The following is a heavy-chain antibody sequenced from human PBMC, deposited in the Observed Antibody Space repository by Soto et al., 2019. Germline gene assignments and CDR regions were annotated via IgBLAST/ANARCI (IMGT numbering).Heavy chain of an antibody. D-gene: IGHD1-1*01. CDR1: GGSRTTGDQY. CDR2: INHRGSL. Sequence: KTSETLSLTCTVTGGSRTTGDQYWTWIRHRPGEGLEWFGYINHRGSLYYNPSLESRVSMSVDTSKNQFSLNLSSVTAADTAVYYCARELPQRQGRNMDVWGQGTTVTVSS. J-gene: IGHJ6*02. CDR3: ARELPQRQGRNMDV. V-gene: IGHV4-31*03.